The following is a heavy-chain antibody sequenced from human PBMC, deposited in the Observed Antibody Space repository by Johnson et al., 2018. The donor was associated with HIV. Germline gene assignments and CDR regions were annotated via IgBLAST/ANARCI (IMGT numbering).Heavy chain of an antibody. D-gene: IGHD3-22*01. CDR1: GFTVSSNY. J-gene: IGHJ3*02. V-gene: IGHV3-66*01. CDR2: IYSGGNT. CDR3: AREARIVVVEPSDAFDI. Sequence: EVQLVESGGGLVKPGGSLRLSCAASGFTVSSNYMTWVRQAPGKGLEWVSVIYSGGNTYYADSVKGRFTISRDNSKNTLSLQMNSLRVEDTAVYYCAREARIVVVEPSDAFDIWG.